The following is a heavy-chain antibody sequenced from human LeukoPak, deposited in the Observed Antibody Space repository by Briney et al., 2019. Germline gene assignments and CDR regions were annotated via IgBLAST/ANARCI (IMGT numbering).Heavy chain of an antibody. CDR2: ISSSSSYI. J-gene: IGHJ4*02. Sequence: PGGSLRLSCAASGFTFSSYSMNWVRQAPGKGLEWVSSISSSSSYIYYADSVKGRFTISRDNAKNSLYLQMNSLRAEDTAVYYCAKDIAAAGTDYFDYWGQGTLVTVSS. D-gene: IGHD6-13*01. V-gene: IGHV3-21*01. CDR3: AKDIAAAGTDYFDY. CDR1: GFTFSSYS.